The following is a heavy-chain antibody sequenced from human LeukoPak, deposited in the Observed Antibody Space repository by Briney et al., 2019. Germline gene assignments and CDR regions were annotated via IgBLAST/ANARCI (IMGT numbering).Heavy chain of an antibody. Sequence: GGSLRLSCAASGFTVSSNYMSWVRQAPGKGLEWVSAISGSGGSTYYADSVKGRFTISRDNSKNTLYLQMNSLRAEDTAVYYCAKFNYGGNSLAAFNYWGQGTLVTVSS. D-gene: IGHD4-23*01. CDR1: GFTVSSNY. CDR3: AKFNYGGNSLAAFNY. J-gene: IGHJ4*02. CDR2: ISGSGGST. V-gene: IGHV3-23*01.